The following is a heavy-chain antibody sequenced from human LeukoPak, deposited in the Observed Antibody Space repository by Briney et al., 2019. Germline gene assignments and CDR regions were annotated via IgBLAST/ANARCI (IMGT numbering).Heavy chain of an antibody. D-gene: IGHD4-11*01. CDR3: ARTSTLTTAFDI. CDR1: GGFISSGYYY. CDR2: IYTGGST. J-gene: IGHJ5*02. Sequence: SETLSLPCSVSGGFISSGYYYWSWLGQPAGKGLAWIGRIYTGGSTNYNPSLKSRLTISMDTSKNQFSLKLTSVTAADTAVYYCARTSTLTTAFDIWGQGTLVTVSS. V-gene: IGHV4-61*02.